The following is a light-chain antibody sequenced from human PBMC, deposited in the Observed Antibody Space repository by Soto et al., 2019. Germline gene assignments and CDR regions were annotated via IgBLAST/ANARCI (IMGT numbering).Light chain of an antibody. V-gene: IGLV1-51*01. Sequence: QSVLTQPPSVSAAPGLKVTISCSGSSSNIGNNYVSWYQHLPGTAPKVLIYDYNKRPSGIPDRFSGSKSGTSATLGITGLQTGDEGDYYCGTWDTSLSAVVFGGGTKLTVL. CDR1: SSNIGNNY. CDR3: GTWDTSLSAVV. J-gene: IGLJ2*01. CDR2: DYN.